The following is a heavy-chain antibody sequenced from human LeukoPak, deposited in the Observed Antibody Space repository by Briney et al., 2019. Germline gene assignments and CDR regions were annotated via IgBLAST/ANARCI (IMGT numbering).Heavy chain of an antibody. Sequence: GGSLRLSCAASGFTFSSYGMHWVRQAPGKGLEWVAFIRYDGSNKYYADSVKGRFTISRDNSKNTLYLQMNSLRAEDTAVYYCAKGARFLEKYYYYYMDVWGKGTTVTVSS. D-gene: IGHD3-3*01. CDR1: GFTFSSYG. V-gene: IGHV3-30*02. CDR2: IRYDGSNK. J-gene: IGHJ6*03. CDR3: AKGARFLEKYYYYYMDV.